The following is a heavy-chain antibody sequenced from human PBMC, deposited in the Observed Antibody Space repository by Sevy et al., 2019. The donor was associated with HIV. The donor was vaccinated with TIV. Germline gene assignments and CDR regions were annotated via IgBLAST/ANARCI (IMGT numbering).Heavy chain of an antibody. CDR2: ISSSGITI. CDR1: GFTFSDYY. V-gene: IGHV3-11*01. Sequence: GGSLRLSCAASGFTFSDYYMNWVRQAPGKGLEWVSYISSSGITIYYADSVKGLFTISRDNAKNSLYLQMNSLRAEDTAVYYCARRGRSSSLSHFDYWGQGTLVTVSS. CDR3: ARRGRSSSLSHFDY. J-gene: IGHJ4*02. D-gene: IGHD6-6*01.